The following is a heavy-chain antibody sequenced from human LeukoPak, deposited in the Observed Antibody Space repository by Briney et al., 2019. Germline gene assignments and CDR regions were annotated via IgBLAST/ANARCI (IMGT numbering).Heavy chain of an antibody. V-gene: IGHV3-66*01. CDR3: ARSYSNHLFGMDV. CDR1: GFTVSSYY. Sequence: GGSLRLSCAASGFTVSSYYMTWVRQAPGKGLEWVSVMYSGGSTYYADSVKGRVAISRDNSQNTVFLQMNSVRVEDTAVYYCARSYSNHLFGMDVWGQGTAITVSS. J-gene: IGHJ6*02. CDR2: MYSGGST. D-gene: IGHD4-11*01.